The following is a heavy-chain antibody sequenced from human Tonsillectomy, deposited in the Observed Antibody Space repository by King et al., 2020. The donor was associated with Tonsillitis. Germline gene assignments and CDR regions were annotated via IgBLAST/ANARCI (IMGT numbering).Heavy chain of an antibody. CDR1: GYTFTSYG. V-gene: IGHV1-18*01. Sequence: QLVQSGAEAKKPGASVKVSCKTSGYTFTSYGISWVRQAPGQGLEWMGWISAYNGNTNYAQKLQDRVTMTTDTSTSTAYMELRSLRSDDTAVYYCARDPRHCSTTSCYGKFYSYFYMDVWGKGTTVTVSS. CDR3: ARDPRHCSTTSCYGKFYSYFYMDV. J-gene: IGHJ6*03. D-gene: IGHD2-2*01. CDR2: ISAYNGNT.